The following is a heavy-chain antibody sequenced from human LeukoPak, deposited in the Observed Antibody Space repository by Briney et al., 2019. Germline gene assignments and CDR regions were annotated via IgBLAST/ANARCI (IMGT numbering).Heavy chain of an antibody. D-gene: IGHD2-15*01. CDR1: GFTFSSYS. Sequence: GGSLRLSCAASGFTFSSYSMNWVRQAPGKGLEWVSYISSSSSTIYYPYSVKGRFTISRNNAKNPLYLQMNSLRAEDTAVYYCAREAYCSGGSCYFLDYWGQGTLVTVSS. CDR3: AREAYCSGGSCYFLDY. V-gene: IGHV3-48*04. J-gene: IGHJ4*02. CDR2: ISSSSSTI.